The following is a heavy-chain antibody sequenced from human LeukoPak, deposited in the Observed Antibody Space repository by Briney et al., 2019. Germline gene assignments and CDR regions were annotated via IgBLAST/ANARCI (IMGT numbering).Heavy chain of an antibody. V-gene: IGHV3-23*01. J-gene: IGHJ6*03. Sequence: GGSLRLSCAASGFTFSSYAMSWVRQAPGKGLEWGSAISGSGGSTYYADSVKGRFTISRDNSKNTLYLQMNSLRAEDTAVYYCAKGSGDSSGYYYAYYYYYMDVWGKETTVTVSS. CDR1: GFTFSSYA. CDR2: ISGSGGST. D-gene: IGHD3-22*01. CDR3: AKGSGDSSGYYYAYYYYYMDV.